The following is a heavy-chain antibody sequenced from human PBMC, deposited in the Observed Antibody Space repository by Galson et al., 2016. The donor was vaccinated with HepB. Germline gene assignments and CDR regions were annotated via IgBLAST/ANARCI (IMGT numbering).Heavy chain of an antibody. V-gene: IGHV3-7*01. CDR2: IKQDGSEK. CDR3: ARESPSYDVWSGHYTFGNNWLDP. D-gene: IGHD3-3*01. CDR1: GFIFSAYC. Sequence: SLRLSCAASGFIFSAYCMSWVRQAPGKGLEWVASIKQDGSEKYYVDSVKGRFTISRDNAKNSVYLQMDSLRGEDTAVYFCARESPSYDVWSGHYTFGNNWLDPWGQGILVTVSS. J-gene: IGHJ5*02.